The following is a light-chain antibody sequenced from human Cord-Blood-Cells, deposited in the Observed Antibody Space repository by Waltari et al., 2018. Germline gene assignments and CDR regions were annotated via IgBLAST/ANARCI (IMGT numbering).Light chain of an antibody. V-gene: IGKV4-1*01. CDR3: QQYYSTPVT. J-gene: IGKJ4*01. Sequence: DTVMPQTPDSLAVSLHERETIYCKCTTSVLYSSNNNKYLAWYQQKPGQPPKLLIYWASTRESGVPDRFSGSGSGTDFTLTISSLQAEDVAVYYCQQYYSTPVTFGGGTKVEIK. CDR1: TSVLYSSNNNKY. CDR2: WAS.